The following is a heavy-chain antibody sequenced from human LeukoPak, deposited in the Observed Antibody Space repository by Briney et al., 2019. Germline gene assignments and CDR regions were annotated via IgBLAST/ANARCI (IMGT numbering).Heavy chain of an antibody. V-gene: IGHV3-48*01. CDR3: ARGGYYDSSEDY. CDR2: ISSYSSTI. CDR1: GFTFSDYG. J-gene: IGHJ4*02. Sequence: GGSLRLSWAASGFTFSDYGMNWVRQAPGKGLEWVSYISSYSSTIYYADSVKGRFAISRDNAKNSLYLQMNSLRAEDTAVYYCARGGYYDSSEDYWGQGTLVTVSS. D-gene: IGHD3-22*01.